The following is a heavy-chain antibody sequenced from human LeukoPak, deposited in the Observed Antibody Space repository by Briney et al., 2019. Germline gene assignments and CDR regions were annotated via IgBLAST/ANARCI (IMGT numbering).Heavy chain of an antibody. CDR3: TRNGRGCSSTSCYAGRFDP. Sequence: GRSLRLSCTASGFNFCAYAMGWVRQAPGKGLEWVGFVTSQAFGGRIEYAASVRGRFTISRDDSKSTAYLQMNSLKTEDTAVYFCTRNGRGCSSTSCYAGRFDPWGQGTQVTVSS. D-gene: IGHD2-2*01. J-gene: IGHJ5*02. CDR2: VTSQAFGGRI. CDR1: GFNFCAYA. V-gene: IGHV3-49*04.